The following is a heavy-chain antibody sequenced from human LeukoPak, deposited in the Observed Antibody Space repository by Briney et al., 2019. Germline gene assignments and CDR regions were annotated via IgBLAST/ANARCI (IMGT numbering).Heavy chain of an antibody. CDR1: GFTFSSYG. CDR3: AKSVIGCGGDCYYFDY. CDR2: IWYDGSNK. V-gene: IGHV3-33*06. Sequence: PGGSRRLSCAASGFTFSSYGMHWVRQAPGKGLEWVAVIWYDGSNKYYADSVKGRFTISRDNSKNTLYLQMNSLRAEDTAVYYCAKSVIGCGGDCYYFDYWGQGTLVTVSS. J-gene: IGHJ4*02. D-gene: IGHD2-21*02.